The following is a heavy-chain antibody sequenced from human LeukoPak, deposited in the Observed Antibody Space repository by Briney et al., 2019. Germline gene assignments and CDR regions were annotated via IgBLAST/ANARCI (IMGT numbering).Heavy chain of an antibody. CDR1: GYTFSNCG. CDR2: ISGNNDNP. Sequence: ASVKVSCKASGYTFSNCGINWVRQAPGQGLEWMGWISGNNDNPNYGQKFQGRFTVTTDSSTNTAYMELTNLRFDDTAVYYCARDGTSTDDYWGQGTLVTVPS. D-gene: IGHD2-2*01. J-gene: IGHJ4*02. V-gene: IGHV1-18*01. CDR3: ARDGTSTDDY.